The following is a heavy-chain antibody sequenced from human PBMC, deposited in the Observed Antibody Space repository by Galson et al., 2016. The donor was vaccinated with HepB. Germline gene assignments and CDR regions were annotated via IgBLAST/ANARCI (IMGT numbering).Heavy chain of an antibody. CDR1: GFKFDDYA. V-gene: IGHV3-30-3*01. D-gene: IGHD3-10*01. CDR2: ILYDGNNK. J-gene: IGHJ6*03. CDR3: AREVLLWFAEDSDSPGDYQYFMDV. Sequence: SLRLSCAASGFKFDDYAMHWVRQAPGKGLEWVAVILYDGNNKYYADSVKGRFTISRDNSNNTLYLQMGGLRREDTAVYYCAREVLLWFAEDSDSPGDYQYFMDVWGRGTTVTVSS.